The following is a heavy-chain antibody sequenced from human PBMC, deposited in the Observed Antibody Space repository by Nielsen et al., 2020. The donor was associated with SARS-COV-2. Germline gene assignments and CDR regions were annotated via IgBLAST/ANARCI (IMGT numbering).Heavy chain of an antibody. CDR3: AKVTVTSYYFDY. J-gene: IGHJ4*02. CDR2: ISGSGGST. D-gene: IGHD4-17*01. Sequence: GESLKISCAASGFTFSNYGMTWVRQAPGKGLEWVSGISGSGGSTYYADSVKGRFTISRDNSKNTLYLQMNSLRAEDTAVYYCAKVTVTSYYFDYWGQGTLVTVSS. V-gene: IGHV3-23*01. CDR1: GFTFSNYG.